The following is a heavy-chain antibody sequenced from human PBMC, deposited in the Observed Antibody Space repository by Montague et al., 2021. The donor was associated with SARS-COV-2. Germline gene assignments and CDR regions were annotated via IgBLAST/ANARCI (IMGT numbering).Heavy chain of an antibody. CDR1: GGSTSNYY. CDR3: ARAQNICFIANCVNYFDL. V-gene: IGHV4-59*01. CDR2: IFYTGGT. Sequence: SETLSLTCSASGGSTSNYYWTWIRQSPGKGLQWIGYIFYTGGTKFNPSLKSRVSMPLDTSKNHFSLRLSAVTAADTARYYCARAQNICFIANCVNYFDLWGLGALVTVSS. D-gene: IGHD2-15*01. J-gene: IGHJ4*02.